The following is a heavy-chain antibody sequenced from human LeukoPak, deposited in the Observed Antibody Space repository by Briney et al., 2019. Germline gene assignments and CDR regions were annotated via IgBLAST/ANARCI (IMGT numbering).Heavy chain of an antibody. CDR3: AKDGYYYFDY. CDR1: GFTFSSYG. CDR2: ISFDGSSK. V-gene: IGHV3-30*18. J-gene: IGHJ4*02. D-gene: IGHD1-1*01. Sequence: GGSLRLSCEASGFTFSSYGMHWVRQAPGKGLEWVAVISFDGSSKYYADSVKGRFTISRDNSKNTLYLQMNSLRAEDTAVYYCAKDGYYYFDYWGQGTLVTVSS.